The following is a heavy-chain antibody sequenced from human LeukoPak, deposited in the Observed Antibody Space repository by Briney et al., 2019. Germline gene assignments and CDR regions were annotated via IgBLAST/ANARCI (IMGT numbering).Heavy chain of an antibody. CDR3: ATYVSSWFPYFDY. D-gene: IGHD6-13*01. CDR1: GGTFSSYT. V-gene: IGHV1-69*05. Sequence: SVKVSCKASGGTFSSYTISWVRQAPGQGLEWMGRIIPIFGTANYAQKFQGRVTITTDESTSTAYMELSSLRSEDTAVYYCATYVSSWFPYFDYWGQGTLVTVSS. J-gene: IGHJ4*02. CDR2: IIPIFGTA.